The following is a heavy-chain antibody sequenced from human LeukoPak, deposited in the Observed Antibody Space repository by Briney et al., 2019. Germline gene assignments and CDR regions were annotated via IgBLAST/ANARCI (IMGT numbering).Heavy chain of an antibody. D-gene: IGHD3-10*01. CDR3: ARDLYASGNYRSYWYFDL. CDR1: GGSISSGGYY. Sequence: SETLSLTCTVSGGSISSGGYYWSWIRQHPGKGLEWIGYIYYSGSTYYNPSLKSRVTISVDTSKKQFSLKLNSVTAADTAVYYCARDLYASGNYRSYWYFDLWGRGTLVTVS. J-gene: IGHJ2*01. V-gene: IGHV4-31*03. CDR2: IYYSGST.